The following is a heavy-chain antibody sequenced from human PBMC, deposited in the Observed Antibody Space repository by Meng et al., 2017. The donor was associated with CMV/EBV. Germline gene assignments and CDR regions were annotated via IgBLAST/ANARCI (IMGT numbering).Heavy chain of an antibody. CDR3: AKAPTRRYYFDS. Sequence: CAAAEFSMTDYTVNWSRQAPGKGLEWVSVISASGYYTFYAESVKGRFTIGRDISKNTVYLQTNSLRAEDTAVYFCAKAPTRRYYFDSWGQGSLVTVSS. J-gene: IGHJ4*02. D-gene: IGHD5-24*01. CDR2: ISASGYYT. CDR1: EFSMTDYT. V-gene: IGHV3-23*01.